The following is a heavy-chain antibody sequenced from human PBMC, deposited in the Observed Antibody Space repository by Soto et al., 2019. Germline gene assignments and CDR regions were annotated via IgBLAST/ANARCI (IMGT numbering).Heavy chain of an antibody. CDR3: ATYCSSTSCRDY. Sequence: LRLSCAASGFTFSSYSMNWVRQAPGKGLEWVSSISSSSSYIYYADSVKGRFTISRDNAKNSLYLQMNSLRAEDTAVYYCATYCSSTSCRDYWGQGTLVTVS. D-gene: IGHD2-2*01. V-gene: IGHV3-21*01. CDR1: GFTFSSYS. J-gene: IGHJ4*02. CDR2: ISSSSSYI.